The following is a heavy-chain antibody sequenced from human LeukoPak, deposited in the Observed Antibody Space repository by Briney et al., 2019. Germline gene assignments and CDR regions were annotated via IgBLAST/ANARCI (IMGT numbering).Heavy chain of an antibody. CDR1: GGTFSSYA. V-gene: IGHV1-18*01. Sequence: ASVKVSCKASGGTFSSYAISWVRQAPGQGLEWMGWISAYNGNTNYAQKLQGRVTMTTDTSTSTAYMELRSLRSDDTAVYYCARDTAGPGGYFYWGQGTLVTVSS. CDR2: ISAYNGNT. J-gene: IGHJ4*02. D-gene: IGHD5-12*01. CDR3: ARDTAGPGGYFY.